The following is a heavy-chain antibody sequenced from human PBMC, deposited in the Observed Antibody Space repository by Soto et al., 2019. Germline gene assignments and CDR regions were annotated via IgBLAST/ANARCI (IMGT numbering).Heavy chain of an antibody. CDR2: IFSSGRT. CDR3: AKGWDVKYFDH. Sequence: VQLQESGPGLVKPSETLSLSCDVSGACLLSSYWSWVRQPAGKGLEWIGHIFSSGRTSYNPSLKSRVTISIDPPNNKFSLNLKSVTAAHTAVYYCAKGWDVKYFDHWGQGARVTVSS. CDR1: GACLLSSY. J-gene: IGHJ4*02. V-gene: IGHV4-4*07. D-gene: IGHD1-26*01.